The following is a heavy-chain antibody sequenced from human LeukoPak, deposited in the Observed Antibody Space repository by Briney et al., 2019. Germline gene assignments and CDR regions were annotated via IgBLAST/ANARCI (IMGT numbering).Heavy chain of an antibody. CDR3: ARDIDYGDPNGGF. V-gene: IGHV1-69*04. J-gene: IGHJ3*01. D-gene: IGHD4-17*01. CDR1: GGDFSSYA. CDR2: IIPLLSLS. Sequence: SVKVSCKASGGDFSSYAISWVRQAPGQGLEWMGRIIPLLSLSNYAQKFQGRVTMTADKSTSTAYMELSSLRSEDTAVYYCARDIDYGDPNGGFWGQGTMVTISS.